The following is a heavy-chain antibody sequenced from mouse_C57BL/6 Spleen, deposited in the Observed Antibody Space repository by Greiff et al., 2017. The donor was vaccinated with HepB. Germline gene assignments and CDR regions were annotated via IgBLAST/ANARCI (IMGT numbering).Heavy chain of an antibody. CDR2: IDPETGGT. J-gene: IGHJ4*01. D-gene: IGHD2-2*01. Sequence: VQLVESGAELVRPGASVTLSCKASGYTFTDYEMHWVKQTPVHGLEWIGAIDPETGGTAYNQKFKGKAILTADKSSSTAYMELRSLTSEDSAVYYCTRWGLRRRSLAMDYWGQGTSVTVSS. V-gene: IGHV1-15*01. CDR1: GYTFTDYE. CDR3: TRWGLRRRSLAMDY.